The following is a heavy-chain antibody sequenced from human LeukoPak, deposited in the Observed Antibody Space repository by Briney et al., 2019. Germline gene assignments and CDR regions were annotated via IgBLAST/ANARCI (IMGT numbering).Heavy chain of an antibody. CDR3: ARATGSDFWSAPGYYFDY. Sequence: ASLKVSWKASGDTFTGYYVHWVRQSRGKWLEWMGWSNPNSGGANYAQKFQGRVTMTRNTSISTAYMELSRLRSDDTAVYYSARATGSDFWSAPGYYFDYWGPGTMVTVSS. J-gene: IGHJ4*02. V-gene: IGHV1-2*02. D-gene: IGHD3-3*01. CDR2: SNPNSGGA. CDR1: GDTFTGYY.